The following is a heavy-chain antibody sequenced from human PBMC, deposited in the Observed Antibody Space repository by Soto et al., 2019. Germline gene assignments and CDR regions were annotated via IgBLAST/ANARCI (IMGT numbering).Heavy chain of an antibody. CDR1: GGSINSGDYY. V-gene: IGHV4-30-4*01. D-gene: IGHD5-12*01. CDR3: ARGEMATLYFDY. CDR2: IYYSGST. Sequence: SETLSLTCTVSGGSINSGDYYWSWIRQPPGKGLEWIGYIYYSGSTYYNPSLKSRVTISVDTSKNQFSLKLSSVTAADTAVYYCARGEMATLYFDYWGQGTLVTVSS. J-gene: IGHJ4*02.